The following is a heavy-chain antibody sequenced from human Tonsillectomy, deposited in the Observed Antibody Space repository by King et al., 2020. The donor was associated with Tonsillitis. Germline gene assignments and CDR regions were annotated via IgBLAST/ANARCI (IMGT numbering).Heavy chain of an antibody. D-gene: IGHD3-3*01. CDR2: IVPIFGTS. J-gene: IGHJ4*02. CDR3: ARRLGVVAPFDS. Sequence: VQLVESGAEVKKPGSSVKVSCKASGDTFSTYGINWVRQAPGQGLEWMGRIVPIFGTSNYAQKFQGRVTITADEPTSTAYMELSSLRSEDTAVYYCARRLGVVAPFDSWGQGTLVTVSS. V-gene: IGHV1-69*18. CDR1: GDTFSTYG.